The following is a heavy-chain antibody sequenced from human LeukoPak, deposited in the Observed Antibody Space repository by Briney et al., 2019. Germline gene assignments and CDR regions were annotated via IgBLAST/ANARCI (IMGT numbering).Heavy chain of an antibody. Sequence: GGSLRLSCAASGFTFSSYSMNWVRQAPGKGLEWVSSISSSSSYIYYADSVKGRFTISRDNAKNSLYLQMNSLRAEDTAVYYCARSPRDIVVVPAAMVYYFDYWGQGTPVTVSS. CDR2: ISSSSSYI. CDR1: GFTFSSYS. D-gene: IGHD2-2*01. V-gene: IGHV3-21*01. J-gene: IGHJ4*02. CDR3: ARSPRDIVVVPAAMVYYFDY.